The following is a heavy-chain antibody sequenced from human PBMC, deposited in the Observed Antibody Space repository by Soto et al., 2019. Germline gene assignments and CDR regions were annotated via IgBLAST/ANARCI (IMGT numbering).Heavy chain of an antibody. CDR3: AKDPRRNKYYYYYYGMDV. J-gene: IGHJ6*02. Sequence: LRLSCAASGFTFSSYAMSWVRQAPGKGLEWVSAISGSGGSTYYADSVKGRFTISRDNSKNTLYLQMNSLRAEDTAVYYCAKDPRRNKYYYYYYGMDVWGQGTTVTVSS. V-gene: IGHV3-23*01. CDR2: ISGSGGST. CDR1: GFTFSSYA. D-gene: IGHD1-1*01.